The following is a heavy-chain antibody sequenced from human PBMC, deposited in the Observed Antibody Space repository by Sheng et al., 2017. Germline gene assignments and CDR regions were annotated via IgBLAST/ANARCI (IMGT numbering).Heavy chain of an antibody. Sequence: EVQLVESGGGLVQPGGSLKLSCAASGFTFSGSAMHWVRQASGKGLEWVGRVRSKANSYATAYAASVKGRFTISRDDSKNTAYLQMNSLKTEDTAVYYCTRHRPGDGCFDYWGQGTLVTVSS. D-gene: IGHD3-10*01. CDR2: VRSKANSYAT. CDR1: GFTFSGSA. J-gene: IGHJ4*02. V-gene: IGHV3-73*02. CDR3: TRHRPGDGCFDY.